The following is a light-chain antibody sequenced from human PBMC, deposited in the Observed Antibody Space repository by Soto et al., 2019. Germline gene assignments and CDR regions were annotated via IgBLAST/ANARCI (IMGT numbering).Light chain of an antibody. CDR2: DAS. CDR3: QQRSNWPLT. V-gene: IGKV3-11*01. CDR1: QSVSRY. J-gene: IGKJ4*01. Sequence: EIVLTQSPATLSLSPGERATLSCRASQSVSRYLAWYQQKPGQAPRFLIYDASNRAIGIPARFSGSGAGTDFTLTISSLEPEDFAVYYCQQRSNWPLTFGGGTKVDIK.